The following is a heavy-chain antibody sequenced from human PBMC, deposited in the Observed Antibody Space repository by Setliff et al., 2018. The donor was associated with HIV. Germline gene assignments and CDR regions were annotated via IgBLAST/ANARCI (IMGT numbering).Heavy chain of an antibody. D-gene: IGHD3-3*01. V-gene: IGHV3-30*03. CDR2: ISYDGNNK. CDR1: RFTFNSFG. J-gene: IGHJ4*02. CDR3: ARVRLYNTALDY. Sequence: GESLKISCATSRFTFNSFGLHWVRQAPGKGLEWVAFISYDGNNKNYADSVKGRFTLSRDNSKNTLFLQMNSLRPEDTAVYYCARVRLYNTALDYWGQGTLVTVSS.